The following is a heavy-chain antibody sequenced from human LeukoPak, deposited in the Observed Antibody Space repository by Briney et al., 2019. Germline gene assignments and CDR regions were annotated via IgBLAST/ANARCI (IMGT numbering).Heavy chain of an antibody. Sequence: GGSLRLSCAASGFTFSSYAMSWVRQAPGKGPEWVSVICGSGGDTYYADSVKGRFTISRDNAKNSLYLQMNSLRAEDTAVYYCARALGNWNELYYFDYWGQGTLVTVSS. D-gene: IGHD1-20*01. CDR1: GFTFSSYA. V-gene: IGHV3-23*01. CDR3: ARALGNWNELYYFDY. J-gene: IGHJ4*02. CDR2: ICGSGGDT.